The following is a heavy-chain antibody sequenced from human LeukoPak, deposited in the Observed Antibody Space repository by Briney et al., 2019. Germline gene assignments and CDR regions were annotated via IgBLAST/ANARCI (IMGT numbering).Heavy chain of an antibody. J-gene: IGHJ4*02. Sequence: QTGGSLRLSCAASGFTFSSYGMHWVRQAPGKGLEWVAVISYDGSNKYYADSVKGRLTISRDNSKNTLYLQMNSLRAEDTAMYYCAKELVLPHFDYWGQGTLVTVSS. CDR3: AKELVLPHFDY. CDR1: GFTFSSYG. CDR2: ISYDGSNK. V-gene: IGHV3-30*18. D-gene: IGHD6-6*01.